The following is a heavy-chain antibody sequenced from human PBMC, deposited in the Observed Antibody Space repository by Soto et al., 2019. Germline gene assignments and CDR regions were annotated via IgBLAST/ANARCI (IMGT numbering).Heavy chain of an antibody. CDR2: ISAYNGNT. Sequence: ASVKVSCKASGYTFTSYGISWVRQAPGQGLEWMGWISAYNGNTNYAQKLQGRVTMTTDTSTSTAYMELRSLRSDDTAVYYCASASMITFGGVIVLGMDAFDIWGQGTMVTVSS. D-gene: IGHD3-16*02. CDR1: GYTFTSYG. CDR3: ASASMITFGGVIVLGMDAFDI. J-gene: IGHJ3*02. V-gene: IGHV1-18*01.